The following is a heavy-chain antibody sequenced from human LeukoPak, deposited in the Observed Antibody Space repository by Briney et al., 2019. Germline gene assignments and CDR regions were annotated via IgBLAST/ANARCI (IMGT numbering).Heavy chain of an antibody. CDR2: IYYSGST. CDR1: GGSISNNW. CDR3: ARESRLDIVVVPAAYAFDI. J-gene: IGHJ3*02. D-gene: IGHD2-2*01. V-gene: IGHV4-4*02. Sequence: PSGTLSLTCAVSGGSISNNWWSWVRQSPGKGLEWIGYIYYSGSTYYNPSLKSRVTISVDTSKNQFSLKLSSVTAADTAVYYCARESRLDIVVVPAAYAFDIWGQGTMVTVSS.